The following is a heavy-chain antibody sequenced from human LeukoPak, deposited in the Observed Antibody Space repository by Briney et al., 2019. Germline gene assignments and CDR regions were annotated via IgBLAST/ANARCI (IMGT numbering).Heavy chain of an antibody. D-gene: IGHD6-6*01. CDR2: IYHSGTT. CDR3: ARSDSSSLDY. Sequence: PSETLSLTCSVSGYSISSAYYWGWIRLPPGKGLEWIGTIYHSGTTYYNPSLKSRVTISVDTSKNQFSLKLSSVTAADTAVYYCARSDSSSLDYWGQGTLVTVSS. CDR1: GYSISSAYY. J-gene: IGHJ4*02. V-gene: IGHV4-38-2*01.